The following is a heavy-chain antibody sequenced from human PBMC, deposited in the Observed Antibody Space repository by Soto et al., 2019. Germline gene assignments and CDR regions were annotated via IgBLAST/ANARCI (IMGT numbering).Heavy chain of an antibody. Sequence: SLRLSGSGSGFAFGDKGLNWVGQAPGKGLEWIGLIRSKSYSATTEYAASVRGRLTISRDDSKSIVYLQMNSLKSEDTAVYYCVYSSSSGYYFYVMDVWGQGVTVTVSS. CDR3: VYSSSSGYYFYVMDV. V-gene: IGHV3-49*04. CDR1: GFAFGDKG. CDR2: IRSKSYSATT. D-gene: IGHD6-6*01. J-gene: IGHJ6*01.